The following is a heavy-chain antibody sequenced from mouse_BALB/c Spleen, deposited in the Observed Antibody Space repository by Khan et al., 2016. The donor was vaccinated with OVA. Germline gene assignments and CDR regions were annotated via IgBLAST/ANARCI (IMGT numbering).Heavy chain of an antibody. D-gene: IGHD1-1*02. Sequence: QIQLVQSGPELKKPGETVKISCKASGYTFTKNGMNWVKQAPGKGLKWMGWINTNTGETTYAEEFKGRFAFSLETSASTAYLQFNNLTNEDTGTXFCARSRWLLPAMTYWGQGTSVTVSS. J-gene: IGHJ4*01. CDR1: GYTFTKNG. CDR3: ARSRWLLPAMTY. CDR2: INTNTGET. V-gene: IGHV9-3*02.